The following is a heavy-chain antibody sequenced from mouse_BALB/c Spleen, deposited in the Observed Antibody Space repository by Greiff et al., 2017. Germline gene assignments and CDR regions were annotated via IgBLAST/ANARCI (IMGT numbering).Heavy chain of an antibody. CDR2: IWRGGST. Sequence: VKLVESGPSLVQPSQSLSITCTVSGFSLTSYGVHWVRQSPGKGLEWLGVIWRGGSTDYNAAFMSRLSITKDNSKSQVFFKMNSLQADDTAIYYCAKNSGLGRWYFDVWGAGTTVTVSS. CDR1: GFSLTSYG. D-gene: IGHD4-1*01. CDR3: AKNSGLGRWYFDV. V-gene: IGHV2-5-1*01. J-gene: IGHJ1*01.